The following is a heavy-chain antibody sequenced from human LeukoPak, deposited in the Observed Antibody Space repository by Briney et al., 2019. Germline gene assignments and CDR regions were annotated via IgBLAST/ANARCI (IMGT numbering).Heavy chain of an antibody. D-gene: IGHD3-22*01. J-gene: IGHJ4*02. CDR2: IIPIFGTT. CDR1: RGTFSSHG. CDR3: ARRWPHSSGYYLFDY. V-gene: IGHV1-69*05. Sequence: SVKVSCKASRGTFSSHGFSWVRQAPGQGLEWMGGIIPIFGTTNYAQKFQGRVTITTDDSTSTGYMDLSSLRSEDTAVYYCARRWPHSSGYYLFDYWGQGTLVTVSS.